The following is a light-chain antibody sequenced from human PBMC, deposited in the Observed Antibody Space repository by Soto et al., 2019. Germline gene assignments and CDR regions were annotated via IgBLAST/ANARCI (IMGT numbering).Light chain of an antibody. CDR2: DDR. CDR1: NIGSYN. V-gene: IGLV3-21*02. J-gene: IGLJ1*01. Sequence: SYELGQPPSVSVAPGQTARITCGGNNIGSYNVHWYQQKPGLAPVLVVYDDRDRPSGIPERFSGSNSGNTAALTISRVEAGDEADYYCQVWDTTSDHFFFGTGTKLTVL. CDR3: QVWDTTSDHFF.